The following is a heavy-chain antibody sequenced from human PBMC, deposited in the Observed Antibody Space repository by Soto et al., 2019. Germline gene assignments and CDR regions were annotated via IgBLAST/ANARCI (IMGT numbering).Heavy chain of an antibody. CDR1: GYSVTSSDYY. CDR3: ARADGGWFDP. CDR2: MFYSGLT. Sequence: SETLSLTCSVSGYSVTSSDYYWAWIRQPPGKGLEWIGSMFYSGLTYYNPSLKSRVTLSVDTSKNQFSVRLNSVTAADTAVYYCARADGGWFDPWGQGTLVTVSS. J-gene: IGHJ5*02. V-gene: IGHV4-39*01. D-gene: IGHD3-16*01.